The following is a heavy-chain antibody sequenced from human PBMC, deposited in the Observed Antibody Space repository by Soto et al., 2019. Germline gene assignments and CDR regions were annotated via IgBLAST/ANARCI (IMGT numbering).Heavy chain of an antibody. CDR2: VSPENKNA. CDR3: EVTTGY. Sequence: ASLKVSCRASGGTFAEFGINWVRQAPGQGPEYMGWVSPENKNAGYAPQFRGRVSMTTDTTISTAYLEVTNLTYEDTAVYYCEVTTGYWGQGTMVTVSS. J-gene: IGHJ4*02. CDR1: GGTFAEFG. V-gene: IGHV1-8*01. D-gene: IGHD1-1*01.